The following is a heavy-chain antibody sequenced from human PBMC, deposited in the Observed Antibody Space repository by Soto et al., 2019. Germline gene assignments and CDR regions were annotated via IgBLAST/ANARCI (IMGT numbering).Heavy chain of an antibody. CDR3: ARDFDWLSNMDV. V-gene: IGHV3-64*01. Sequence: GGSLRLSCAASGFTFSSYAMHWVRQAPGKGLEYVSAISSNGGSTHYANSVKGRFTISRDNSKNTLYLQMGSLRTEDMAVYYCARDFDWLSNMDVWGKGTTVTVSS. CDR2: ISSNGGST. D-gene: IGHD3-9*01. J-gene: IGHJ6*04. CDR1: GFTFSSYA.